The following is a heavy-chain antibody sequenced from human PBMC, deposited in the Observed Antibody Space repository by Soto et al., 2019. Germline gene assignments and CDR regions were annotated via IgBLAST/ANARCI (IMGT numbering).Heavy chain of an antibody. CDR2: IYHSGST. V-gene: IGHV4-4*02. Sequence: SETLSLICAVSSGSISSSNWWSWVRQPPGKGLEWIGEIYHSGSTNYNPSLKSRVTISVDKSKNQFSLKLSSVTAADTAVYYCARRNVEDGVPAAHGGFDYWGQGTLVTVSS. D-gene: IGHD2-2*01. CDR3: ARRNVEDGVPAAHGGFDY. CDR1: SGSISSSNW. J-gene: IGHJ4*02.